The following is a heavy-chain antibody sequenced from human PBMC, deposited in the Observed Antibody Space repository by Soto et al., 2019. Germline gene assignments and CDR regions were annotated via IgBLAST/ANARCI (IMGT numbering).Heavy chain of an antibody. Sequence: SETLSLTFTVSGGSISSGGYYWSSIRQHPGKGLEWIGYIYYSGSTYYNPSLKSRVTISVDTSKNQFSLKLSSVTAADTAVYYCARDRGYSYGCFDYWGQGTLVTVSS. CDR1: GGSISSGGYY. D-gene: IGHD5-18*01. CDR2: IYYSGST. CDR3: ARDRGYSYGCFDY. J-gene: IGHJ4*02. V-gene: IGHV4-31*03.